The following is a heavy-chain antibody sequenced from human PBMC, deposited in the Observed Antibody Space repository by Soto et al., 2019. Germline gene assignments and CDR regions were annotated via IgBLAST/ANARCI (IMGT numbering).Heavy chain of an antibody. CDR2: IYPGDHET. Sequence: PGESLKISCQCSGYTFSNFWIGWVRQLPGKGLEWMGIIYPGDHETRYSPSFHGKVTISADKSIKTAYLQWNSLEASDTAFYFCARSTRSSQYFDYWGQGALVTVSS. D-gene: IGHD6-13*01. CDR1: GYTFSNFW. V-gene: IGHV5-51*01. J-gene: IGHJ4*02. CDR3: ARSTRSSQYFDY.